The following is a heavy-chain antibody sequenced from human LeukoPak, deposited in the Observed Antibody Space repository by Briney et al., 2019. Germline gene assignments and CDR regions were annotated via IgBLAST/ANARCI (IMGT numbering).Heavy chain of an antibody. D-gene: IGHD5-24*01. CDR2: INHSGST. CDR1: GGSFSGYY. Sequence: SETLSLTCAVYGGSFSGYYWSWIRQPPGKGLEWIGEINHSGSTNYNPSLKSRVTISVDTSKNQFSLKLSSVTAADTAVYYCARAVGTDGYNLWVYWGQGTLVTVSS. CDR3: ARAVGTDGYNLWVY. V-gene: IGHV4-34*01. J-gene: IGHJ4*02.